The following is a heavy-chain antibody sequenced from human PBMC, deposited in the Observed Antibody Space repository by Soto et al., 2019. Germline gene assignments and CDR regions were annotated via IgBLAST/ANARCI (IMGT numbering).Heavy chain of an antibody. CDR1: GYTFTSYG. CDR2: ISAYNGNT. CDR3: ARDGYYDSSGYRSDFDY. D-gene: IGHD3-22*01. Sequence: QVQLVQSGAEVKKPGASVKVSCKASGYTFTSYGISWVRQAPGQGLEWMGWISAYNGNTNYAQKLQGRVTMTTDTSTSTAYMGLRSLRSDDTAVYSCARDGYYDSSGYRSDFDYWGQGTLVTVSS. V-gene: IGHV1-18*01. J-gene: IGHJ4*02.